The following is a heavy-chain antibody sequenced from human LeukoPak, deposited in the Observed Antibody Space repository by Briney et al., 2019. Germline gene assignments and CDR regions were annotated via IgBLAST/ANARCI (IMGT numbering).Heavy chain of an antibody. CDR1: GFTFKDYW. CDR2: IKEDGSEK. V-gene: IGHV3-7*01. Sequence: GGSLRLSCAASGFTFKDYWMIWVRQAPGKGLEWVANIKEDGSEKYYVDSVKGRFTISRDNAKNSLYLQMNSLRAEDTAVYYCARDSNSSPYYFDYWGQGTLVTVSS. J-gene: IGHJ4*02. D-gene: IGHD6-6*01. CDR3: ARDSNSSPYYFDY.